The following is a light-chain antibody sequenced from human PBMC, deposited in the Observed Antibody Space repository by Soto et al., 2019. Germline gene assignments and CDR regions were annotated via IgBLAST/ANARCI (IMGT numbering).Light chain of an antibody. J-gene: IGKJ4*01. CDR1: QGISNY. V-gene: IGKV1-9*01. CDR2: SAS. Sequence: DIQLTQSPSFLSASVGDRVTITCRASQGISNYLAWYQQKPGKAPELLVYSASTLQSGVPSRSSGGGSETEFSLTIGTLQPEDFATYYCLQLNRYPLTFGGGTKVDLK. CDR3: LQLNRYPLT.